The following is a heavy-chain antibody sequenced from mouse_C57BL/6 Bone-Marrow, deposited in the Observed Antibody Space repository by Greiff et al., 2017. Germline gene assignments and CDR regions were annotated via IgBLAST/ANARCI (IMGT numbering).Heavy chain of an antibody. CDR3: ARGLGGYFDY. Sequence: EVMLVESGGGLVKPGGSLKLSCAASGFTFSDYGMHWVRQAPEKGLEWVAYISSGSSTIYYADTVKGRFTLSRDNAKNTLFLQMTSLRSEDTAMYYCARGLGGYFDYWGQGTTLTVSS. D-gene: IGHD4-1*01. CDR1: GFTFSDYG. V-gene: IGHV5-17*01. J-gene: IGHJ2*01. CDR2: ISSGSSTI.